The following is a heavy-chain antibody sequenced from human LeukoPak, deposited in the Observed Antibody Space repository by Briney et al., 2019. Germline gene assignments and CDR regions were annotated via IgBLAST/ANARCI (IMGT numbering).Heavy chain of an antibody. J-gene: IGHJ3*02. V-gene: IGHV3-21*01. D-gene: IGHD3-3*01. CDR1: GFTFSSYS. CDR3: ARFGASGYPIGAFDI. CDR2: ISSSSSCI. Sequence: GGSLRLSCAASGFTFSSYSMNWVRQAPGKGLEWVSSISSSSSCIYYADSVKGRFTISRDNAKNSLYLQMNSLRAEDTAVYYCARFGASGYPIGAFDIWGQGTMVTVSS.